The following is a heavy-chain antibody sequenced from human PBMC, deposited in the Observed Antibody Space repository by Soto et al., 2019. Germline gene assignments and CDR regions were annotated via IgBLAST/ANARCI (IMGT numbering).Heavy chain of an antibody. Sequence: KPSETLSLTCTVSGGSISGYYWTWIRQPPGKGLEWIGYVHYSGSTSYNPSLRSRVTISVDVSKNEFSLKLNSVAAADAAMYYCARNHYGDPPLNNWFDPWGQGTLVTVSS. V-gene: IGHV4-59*01. CDR1: GGSISGYY. D-gene: IGHD4-17*01. CDR2: VHYSGST. CDR3: ARNHYGDPPLNNWFDP. J-gene: IGHJ5*02.